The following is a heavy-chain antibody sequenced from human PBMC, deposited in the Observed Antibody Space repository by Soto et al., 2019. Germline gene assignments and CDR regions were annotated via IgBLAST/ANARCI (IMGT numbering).Heavy chain of an antibody. CDR1: GGSISSGGYY. V-gene: IGHV4-31*03. Sequence: QVQLQESGPGLVKPSQTLSLTCTVSGGSISSGGYYWSWIRQHPGKGLEWIGYIYYSGSTYYNPSLKSRVTISVDTSKNQFSLKLSSVTAADTAVYYCARDEVPRREWLLPYYYYGMDVWGQGTTVTVSS. J-gene: IGHJ6*02. CDR3: ARDEVPRREWLLPYYYYGMDV. CDR2: IYYSGST. D-gene: IGHD3-3*01.